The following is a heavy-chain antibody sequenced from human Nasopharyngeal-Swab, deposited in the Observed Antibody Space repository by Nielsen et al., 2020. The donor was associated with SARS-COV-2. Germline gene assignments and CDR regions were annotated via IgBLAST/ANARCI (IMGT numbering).Heavy chain of an antibody. J-gene: IGHJ4*02. Sequence: GESLKLSCAGSGITSSNFWMTWVRQAPGKGLEWVANIKQDESEKSYVDSVKGRFTISRDNAKNSLSLQMSSLRDEDTAVYYCARHYDSSGYYLTYFDYWGQGTLVTVSS. V-gene: IGHV3-7*01. D-gene: IGHD3-22*01. CDR1: GITSSNFW. CDR2: IKQDESEK. CDR3: ARHYDSSGYYLTYFDY.